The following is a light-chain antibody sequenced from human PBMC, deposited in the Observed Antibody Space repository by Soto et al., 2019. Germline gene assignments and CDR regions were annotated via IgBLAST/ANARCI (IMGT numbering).Light chain of an antibody. CDR2: DVS. CDR1: QDIRGA. V-gene: IGKV1-13*02. J-gene: IGKJ5*01. Sequence: AIQLTQSPSSLSASVGDRVTITCRASQDIRGALAWYQQKPGKAPKILIYDVSTLESGVPSRLSGSSSGTDFTLTISSLQPVDFATYYCQQLNSYPITFGQGTRLEIK. CDR3: QQLNSYPIT.